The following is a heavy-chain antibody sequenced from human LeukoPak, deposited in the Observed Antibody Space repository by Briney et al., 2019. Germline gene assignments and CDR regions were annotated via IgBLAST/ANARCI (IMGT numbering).Heavy chain of an antibody. V-gene: IGHV4-4*02. CDR2: VHLSGRT. CDR3: AREGGPYRPLDY. CDR1: GGSISSTNW. J-gene: IGHJ4*02. Sequence: PSGTLSLTCGVSGGSISSTNWWTWVRQPPGEGLEWIGEVHLSGRTNYNPSLESRVTMSVDMSENHISLKLTSVTAADTAVYYCAREGGPYRPLDYSGQGTLLTVSS.